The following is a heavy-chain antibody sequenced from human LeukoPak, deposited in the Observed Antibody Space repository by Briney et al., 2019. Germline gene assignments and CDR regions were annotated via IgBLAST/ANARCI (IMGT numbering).Heavy chain of an antibody. V-gene: IGHV3-30-3*01. CDR2: ISYDGSNK. CDR3: ARDMNYYDSSGYYYLWGPFDY. D-gene: IGHD3-22*01. Sequence: GGSLRLSCAASGFTFSSYAMHWVRQAPGKGLEWVAVISYDGSNKYYADSVKGRFTISRDNSKSTLYLQMNSLRAEDTAVYYCARDMNYYDSSGYYYLWGPFDYWGQGTLVTVSS. CDR1: GFTFSSYA. J-gene: IGHJ4*02.